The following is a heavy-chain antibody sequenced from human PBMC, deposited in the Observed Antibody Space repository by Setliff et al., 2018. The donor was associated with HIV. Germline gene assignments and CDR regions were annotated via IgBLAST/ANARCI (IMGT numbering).Heavy chain of an antibody. CDR3: VGDPWGSWRFGSIHF. CDR1: GDTLSIHS. D-gene: IGHD3-16*01. J-gene: IGHJ4*02. Sequence: SVKVSCKASGDTLSIHSISWVRQAPGQGLEWMGAIIPLVGLADYAQKFQGRLTLTGDKSTHIVYMDLSSLTFEDTAVYFCVGDPWGSWRFGSIHFWGPGTLVTVSS. CDR2: IIPLVGLA. V-gene: IGHV1-69*10.